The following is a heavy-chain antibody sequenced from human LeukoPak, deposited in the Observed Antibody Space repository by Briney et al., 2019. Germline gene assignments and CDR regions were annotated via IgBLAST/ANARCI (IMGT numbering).Heavy chain of an antibody. V-gene: IGHV3-7*01. CDR2: IKQDGSEK. CDR3: ARDLPYSYVDY. Sequence: GGSLRLSCAASGFTFSSYWMSWVRQAPGKGLERVANIKQDGSEKYYVDSVKGRFTISRDNAKNSLYLQMNSLRAEDTAVYYCARDLPYSYVDYWGQGTLVTVSS. D-gene: IGHD5-18*01. CDR1: GFTFSSYW. J-gene: IGHJ4*02.